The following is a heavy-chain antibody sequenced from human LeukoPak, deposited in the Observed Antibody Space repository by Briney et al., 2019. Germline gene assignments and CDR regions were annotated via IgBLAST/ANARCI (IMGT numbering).Heavy chain of an antibody. D-gene: IGHD3-22*01. CDR2: MYYSGST. CDR1: GGSISSSSHY. Sequence: SETLSLTCTVSGGSISSSSHYWGWIRQPPGKGLDWIGSMYYSGSTYYNPSLKSRVTISLDTSKNQFSLKLSSVTAADTAVYCARARIYYDSSGYYYRRAYYFDYWGQGTLVTVSS. V-gene: IGHV4-39*07. CDR3: ARARIYYDSSGYYYRRAYYFDY. J-gene: IGHJ4*02.